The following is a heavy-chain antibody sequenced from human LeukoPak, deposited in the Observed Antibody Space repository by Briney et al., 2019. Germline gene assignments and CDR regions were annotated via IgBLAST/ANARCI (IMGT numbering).Heavy chain of an antibody. V-gene: IGHV4-59*01. CDR2: IYNSGST. CDR3: ARDRSIWYIDL. J-gene: IGHJ2*01. CDR1: GGSISSFY. Sequence: SETLSLTCTVSGGSISSFYWSWIRHPPGRGREWIGYIYNSGSTNYNPSLKSRVPISVDTSKNQFSLKLTSGTAADTAVYYWARDRSIWYIDLWGHGTLVTVSS. D-gene: IGHD3-3*02.